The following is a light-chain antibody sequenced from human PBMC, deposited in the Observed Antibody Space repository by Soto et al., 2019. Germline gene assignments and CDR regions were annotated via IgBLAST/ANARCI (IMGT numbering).Light chain of an antibody. CDR3: AAWDDRLNVPVYV. CDR2: SNN. CDR1: SSNIGSNT. Sequence: QSVLTQPPSASGTPGQRVTISCSGSSSNIGSNTVNWYQQLPGTAPKLLIYSNNQRPSGVPDRFSGSKSGTSASLAISGLQSEDEADFYCAAWDDRLNVPVYVFGTGTKLTVL. V-gene: IGLV1-44*01. J-gene: IGLJ1*01.